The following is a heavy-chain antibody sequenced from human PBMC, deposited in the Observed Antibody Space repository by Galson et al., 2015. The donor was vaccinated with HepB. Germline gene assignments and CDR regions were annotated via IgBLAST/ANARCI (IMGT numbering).Heavy chain of an antibody. Sequence: SVKVSCKASGGTFSSYAISWVRQAPGQGLEWMGGIIPIFGIANYAQKFQGRVTITADKSTSTAYMELSSLRSEDTAVYYCGSGSRSYYYYGMDVWGQGTTVTVSS. CDR2: IIPIFGIA. J-gene: IGHJ6*02. V-gene: IGHV1-69*10. CDR1: GGTFSSYA. CDR3: GSGSRSYYYYGMDV. D-gene: IGHD1-26*01.